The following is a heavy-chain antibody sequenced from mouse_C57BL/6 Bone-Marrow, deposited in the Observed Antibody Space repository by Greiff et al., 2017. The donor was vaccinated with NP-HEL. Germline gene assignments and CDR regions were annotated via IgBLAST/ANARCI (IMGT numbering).Heavy chain of an antibody. Sequence: VQLQQSGAELARPGASVKLSWKASGYTFTSYGISWVKQRTGQGLEWIGEIYPRSGNTYYTEKFKGKATLTADKSSSTAYMELRSLTSEDSAVDVCARGWLLSWFAYWGQGTLVTVSA. J-gene: IGHJ3*01. CDR3: ARGWLLSWFAY. V-gene: IGHV1-81*01. CDR1: GYTFTSYG. D-gene: IGHD2-3*01. CDR2: IYPRSGNT.